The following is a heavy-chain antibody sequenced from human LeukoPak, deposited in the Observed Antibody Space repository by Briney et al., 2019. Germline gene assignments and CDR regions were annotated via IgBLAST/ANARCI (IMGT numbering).Heavy chain of an antibody. J-gene: IGHJ6*02. V-gene: IGHV4-39*01. CDR1: GGSISSTNYY. CDR2: IYYSGST. Sequence: PSETLSLTCTVSGGSISSTNYYWSWIRQPPGKGLEWIASIYYSGSTYSNPSLKSRVTTSVDTSKNQFSLKLSSVTAADTAVYYCARHPWPTAYYGMDVWGQGTTVTVSS. CDR3: ARHPWPTAYYGMDV.